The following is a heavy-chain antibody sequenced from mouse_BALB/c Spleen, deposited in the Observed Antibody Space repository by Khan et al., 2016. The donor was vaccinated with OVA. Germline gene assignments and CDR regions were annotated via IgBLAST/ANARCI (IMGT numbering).Heavy chain of an antibody. V-gene: IGHV5-9-3*01. CDR1: GFTFTNYT. J-gene: IGHJ3*01. CDR2: ISSGGSYT. D-gene: IGHD1-1*01. CDR3: AREVATPGVASSFAY. Sequence: DVQLVESGGDLVKPGGSLKLSCAASGFTFTNYTMSWVRQTPGKGLEWVGTISSGGSYTYYPDRLQGRFTISTDNSSNTVSLQLSSLTSEDTAVYYCAREVATPGVASSFAYWGQGTLVTVSA.